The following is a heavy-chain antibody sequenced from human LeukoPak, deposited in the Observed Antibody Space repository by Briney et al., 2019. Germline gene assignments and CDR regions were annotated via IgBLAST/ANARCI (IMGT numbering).Heavy chain of an antibody. Sequence: ASVKVSCKASRYTFTSYYMHWVRQVPGQGLEWMGIINPSGGSTSYAQKFQGGVTMTRDTSTSTVYMELSSLRSEDTAVYYCASTPRGAGLWAWFDPWGQGTLVTVSS. V-gene: IGHV1-46*01. J-gene: IGHJ5*02. D-gene: IGHD3-10*01. CDR1: RYTFTSYY. CDR3: ASTPRGAGLWAWFDP. CDR2: INPSGGST.